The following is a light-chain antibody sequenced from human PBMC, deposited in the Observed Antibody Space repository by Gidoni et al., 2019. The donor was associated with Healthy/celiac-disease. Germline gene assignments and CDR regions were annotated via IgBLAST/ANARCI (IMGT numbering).Light chain of an antibody. CDR3: QQLHSYPLYT. J-gene: IGKJ2*01. V-gene: IGKV1-9*01. CDR2: AAS. Sequence: DIQLTQSPSFLSASVGDRVTITCRASHGISSYLAWYQQKPGIAPTLLIYAASALQSGVPSRFSGSGSGTEFTLTLSSLQPEDFEAYYCQQLHSYPLYTFGQGTKLEIK. CDR1: HGISSY.